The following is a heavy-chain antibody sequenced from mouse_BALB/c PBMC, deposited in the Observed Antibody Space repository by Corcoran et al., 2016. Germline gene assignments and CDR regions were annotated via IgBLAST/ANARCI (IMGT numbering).Heavy chain of an antibody. V-gene: IGHV1-34*02. CDR1: GYSFTGYY. CDR3: ATNYYRTPFDY. J-gene: IGHJ2*01. CDR2: INPYNVAT. Sequence: EVQLQQSGPELVQPGASVTISCKASGYSFTGYYMPWVKQSHVKSLEWIGRINPYNVATSYNQNFKDKASLTVDKSSSQAYMELHSLTSEDSAVYYCATNYYRTPFDYWGQSTTLTAFS. D-gene: IGHD1-1*01.